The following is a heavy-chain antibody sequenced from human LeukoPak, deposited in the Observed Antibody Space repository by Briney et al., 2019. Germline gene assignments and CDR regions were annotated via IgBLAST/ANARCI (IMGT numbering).Heavy chain of an antibody. CDR3: ARSPGVPENYYYGMDV. CDR1: GYTFTTYT. V-gene: IGHV1-18*01. Sequence: GASVKVSCKASGYTFTTYTINWVRQAPGQGLEWMGWISAYNGNTNYAQKLQGRVTMTTDTSTSTAYMELRSLRSDDTAVYYCARSPGVPENYYYGMDVWGQGTTVTVSS. CDR2: ISAYNGNT. J-gene: IGHJ6*02. D-gene: IGHD7-27*01.